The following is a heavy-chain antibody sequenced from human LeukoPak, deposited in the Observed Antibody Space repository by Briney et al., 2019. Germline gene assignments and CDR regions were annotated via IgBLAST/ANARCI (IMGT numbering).Heavy chain of an antibody. V-gene: IGHV4-59*01. CDR3: ASVGYEISY. CDR1: GGSISSYY. CDR2: IFYTGRT. J-gene: IGHJ4*02. Sequence: SETLSLTCNVSGGSISSYYWNWIRQPPGKGLEWIGYIFYTGRTNYNPSLKSRISMSVDTSKNQFSLKVTSVTAADTAVYYCASVGYEISYWGQGSLITVSS. D-gene: IGHD5-12*01.